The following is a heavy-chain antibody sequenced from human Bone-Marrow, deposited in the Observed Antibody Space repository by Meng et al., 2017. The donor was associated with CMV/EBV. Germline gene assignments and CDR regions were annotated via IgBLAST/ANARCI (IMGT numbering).Heavy chain of an antibody. CDR3: ARRGNYYYYYGMDV. CDR2: INHSGST. D-gene: IGHD3-16*01. J-gene: IGHJ6*01. CDR1: GGSFSGYY. Sequence: GSLRLSCAVYGGSFSGYYWSWIRQPPGKGLEWIGEINHSGSTNYNPSLKSRVTISVDTSKNQFSLKLSSVTAADTAVYYCARRGNYYYYYGMDVWGQGGTVNGSS. V-gene: IGHV4-34*01.